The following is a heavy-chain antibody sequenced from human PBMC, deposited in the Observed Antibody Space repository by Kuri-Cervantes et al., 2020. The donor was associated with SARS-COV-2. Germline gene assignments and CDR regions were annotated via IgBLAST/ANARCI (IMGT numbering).Heavy chain of an antibody. CDR1: GFTFSSYS. J-gene: IGHJ4*02. Sequence: GESLKISCAASGFTFSSYSMNWVRQAPGKGLEWVAVISYDGSNKYYADSVKGRFTISRDNSKNTLYLQMNSLRAEDTALYFCAREGITAAGRDFDYWGQGTLVTVSS. V-gene: IGHV3-30*03. CDR3: AREGITAAGRDFDY. D-gene: IGHD6-25*01. CDR2: ISYDGSNK.